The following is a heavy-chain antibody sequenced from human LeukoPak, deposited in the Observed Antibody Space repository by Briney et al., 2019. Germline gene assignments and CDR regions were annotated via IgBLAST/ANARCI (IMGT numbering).Heavy chain of an antibody. V-gene: IGHV4-59*01. CDR2: IYYSGST. J-gene: IGHJ4*02. D-gene: IGHD5-18*01. CDR3: ARGYSYGLPRS. CDR1: GGSISSYY. Sequence: SETPSLNCTVSGGSISSYYWSWIRQPPGKGLEGIGYIYYSGSTNYNPSLKSRVTISVDTSKNQFPLKLSSVTAADTAVYYCARGYSYGLPRSWGQGTLVTVSS.